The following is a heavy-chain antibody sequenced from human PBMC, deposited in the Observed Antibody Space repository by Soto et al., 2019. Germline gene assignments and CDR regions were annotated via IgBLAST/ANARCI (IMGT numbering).Heavy chain of an antibody. CDR2: IWYDGSNK. J-gene: IGHJ6*02. CDR1: GFTFSSYG. V-gene: IGHV3-33*01. CDR3: ASSSGCDGYYYYYGMDV. D-gene: IGHD5-12*01. Sequence: GGSLRLSCAASGFTFSSYGMHWVRQAPGKGLEWVAVIWYDGSNKYYADSVKGRFTISRDNSKNTLYLQMNSLRAEDTAVYYCASSSGCDGYYYYYGMDVWGQGTTVTVYS.